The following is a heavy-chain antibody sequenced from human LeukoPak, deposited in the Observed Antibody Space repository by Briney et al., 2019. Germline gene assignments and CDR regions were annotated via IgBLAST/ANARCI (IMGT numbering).Heavy chain of an antibody. CDR3: TDPDWG. Sequence: RGSLRLSCAASGINFNNAWMTWVRQAPGKGLESMATITQDGSAKYYVDSVKGRFTISRDNAKNSVYLQMNSLRAEDTAVYYCTDPDWGWGQGTMVTVSS. CDR2: ITQDGSAK. CDR1: GINFNNAW. V-gene: IGHV3-7*01. J-gene: IGHJ3*01. D-gene: IGHD3/OR15-3a*01.